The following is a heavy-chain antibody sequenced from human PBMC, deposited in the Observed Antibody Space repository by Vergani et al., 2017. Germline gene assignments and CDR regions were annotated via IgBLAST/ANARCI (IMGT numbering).Heavy chain of an antibody. D-gene: IGHD6-19*01. V-gene: IGHV1-69*18. Sequence: QVQLVQSGAEVKKPGSSVKVSCKASGGTFSSYAISWVRQAPGQGLEWMGRIIPIFGTANYAQKFQGRVTITADESTSTAYMELSSLRAEDTAVYYCARDCGCDSSGWYDPRGGFDPWGQGTLVTVSS. CDR3: ARDCGCDSSGWYDPRGGFDP. J-gene: IGHJ5*02. CDR2: IIPIFGTA. CDR1: GGTFSSYA.